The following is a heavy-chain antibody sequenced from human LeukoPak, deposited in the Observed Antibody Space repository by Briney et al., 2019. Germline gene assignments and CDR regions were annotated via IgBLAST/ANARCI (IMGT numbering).Heavy chain of an antibody. D-gene: IGHD3-22*01. CDR2: IRYDGSNK. Sequence: GGSLRLSCAASGFTFSSYGMHWVRQAPGKGLEWVAFIRYDGSNKYYADSVKGRFTISRDNAKNSLYLQMNSLRAEDTALYYCAKHGYYDSSGLPEDGFDIWGQGTMVTVS. CDR3: AKHGYYDSSGLPEDGFDI. CDR1: GFTFSSYG. J-gene: IGHJ3*02. V-gene: IGHV3-30*02.